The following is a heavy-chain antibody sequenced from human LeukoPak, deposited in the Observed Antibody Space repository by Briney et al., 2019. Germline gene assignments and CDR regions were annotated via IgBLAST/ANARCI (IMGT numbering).Heavy chain of an antibody. CDR3: ARENYYDSSGFYDAFDI. D-gene: IGHD3-22*01. CDR1: GGSISSGGYY. V-gene: IGHV4-30-2*01. Sequence: SQTLSLTCTVSGGSISSGGYYWSWIRQPPGKGLEWIGYIYHSGSTYYNPSLKSRVTISVDTSKNQFSLELSSVTAADTAVYYCARENYYDSSGFYDAFDIWGQGTMVTVSS. CDR2: IYHSGST. J-gene: IGHJ3*02.